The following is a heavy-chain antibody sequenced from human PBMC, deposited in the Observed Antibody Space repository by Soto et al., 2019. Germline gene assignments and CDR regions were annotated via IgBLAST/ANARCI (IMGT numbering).Heavy chain of an antibody. CDR3: ARGATVTTFGDYMDV. CDR1: GGTFSSYT. J-gene: IGHJ6*03. Sequence: GASVKVSCKASGGTFSSYTISWVRQAPGQRLEWMGRIIPILGIANYAQKFQGRVTITADKSTSTAYMELSSLRSEDTAVYYCARGATVTTFGDYMDVWGKGTTVTVSS. CDR2: IIPILGIA. D-gene: IGHD4-17*01. V-gene: IGHV1-69*02.